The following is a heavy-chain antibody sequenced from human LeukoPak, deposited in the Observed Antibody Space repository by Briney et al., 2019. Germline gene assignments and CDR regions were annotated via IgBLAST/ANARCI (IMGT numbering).Heavy chain of an antibody. D-gene: IGHD6-13*01. CDR2: ISGSGGST. J-gene: IGHJ6*03. V-gene: IGHV3-23*01. Sequence: GGSLRLSCAASGFTFSSYAMGWVRQAPGKGLEWVSAISGSGGSTYYADSVKGRFTISRDNAKNSLYLQMNSLRAEDTALYYCARVEQQLYGTYYYYMDVWGKGTTVTVSS. CDR3: ARVEQQLYGTYYYYMDV. CDR1: GFTFSSYA.